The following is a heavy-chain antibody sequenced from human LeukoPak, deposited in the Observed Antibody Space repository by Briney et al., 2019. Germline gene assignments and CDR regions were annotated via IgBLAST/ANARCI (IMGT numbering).Heavy chain of an antibody. CDR1: GGSFSGYY. D-gene: IGHD3-16*02. CDR3: ARKRIMITFGGVIVNTPFDY. V-gene: IGHV4-34*01. J-gene: IGHJ4*03. CDR2: INHSGST. Sequence: SETLSLTCAVYGGSFSGYYWSWIRQPPGKGLEWIGEINHSGSTNYNPSLKSRVTISVDTSKNQFSLKLSSVTAADTAVYYCARKRIMITFGGVIVNTPFDYWGQGTTVTVSS.